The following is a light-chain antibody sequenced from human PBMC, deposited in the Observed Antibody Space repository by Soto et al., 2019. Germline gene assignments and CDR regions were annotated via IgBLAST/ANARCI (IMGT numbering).Light chain of an antibody. J-gene: IGKJ1*01. Sequence: EIVMTQSPATLSVSPGERATLSCRASQSVSSNLAWYQQKPGQAPRLLIYGASTRATGIPARFSGSGSGTDFTLTISSLQSEDFAVYYCQQYNNWLTWTFGQGTKVEIK. CDR3: QQYNNWLTWT. V-gene: IGKV3-15*01. CDR2: GAS. CDR1: QSVSSN.